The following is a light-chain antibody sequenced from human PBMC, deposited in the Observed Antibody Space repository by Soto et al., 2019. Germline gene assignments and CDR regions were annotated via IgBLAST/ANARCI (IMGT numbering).Light chain of an antibody. CDR2: EVN. Sequence: QSALTQPPSASGSPGQSVTISCTGTISDVGAYNYVSWYQHHPGKAPKLLVYEVNKRPSGVPDRFSGSKSGNTASLTVSGLQAEDEADYYCTSHAGTINFPYIFGTGTKLTVL. CDR3: TSHAGTINFPYI. J-gene: IGLJ1*01. CDR1: ISDVGAYNY. V-gene: IGLV2-8*01.